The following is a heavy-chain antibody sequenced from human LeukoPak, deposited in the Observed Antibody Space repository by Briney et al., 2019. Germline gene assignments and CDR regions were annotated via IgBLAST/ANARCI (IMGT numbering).Heavy chain of an antibody. Sequence: GGSLRLSCAASGFTFSTFGMHWVRQAPGTGLVWVAVISYDGNNQYYSDSVKGRFTISRDNSKNTLYLQMNSLRPEDTALYYCAKEHMLRGVIYWFDPWGQGTLVTVSS. CDR2: ISYDGNNQ. J-gene: IGHJ5*02. V-gene: IGHV3-30*18. D-gene: IGHD3-10*01. CDR3: AKEHMLRGVIYWFDP. CDR1: GFTFSTFG.